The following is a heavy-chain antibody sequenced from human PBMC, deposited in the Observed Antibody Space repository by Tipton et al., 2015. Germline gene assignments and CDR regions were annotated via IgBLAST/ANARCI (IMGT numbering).Heavy chain of an antibody. D-gene: IGHD2-21*02. CDR2: IYYSGDM. CDR3: ASPSLPHDRGDYYFQS. V-gene: IGHV4-38-2*01. Sequence: GLVKPSETLSLTCAVSAYSISTDYYWVWIRQPPGKGLEWIGSIYYSGDMYYNPSLKSRVAMSVDTSNNPFSLRLTSLTAADTAVYYCASPSLPHDRGDYYFQSWGQGSLVTVSS. CDR1: AYSISTDYY. J-gene: IGHJ4*02.